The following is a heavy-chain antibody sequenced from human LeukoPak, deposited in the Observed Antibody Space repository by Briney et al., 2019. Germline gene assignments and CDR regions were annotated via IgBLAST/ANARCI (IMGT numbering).Heavy chain of an antibody. CDR1: GYTFSSYA. CDR3: AREGWYYGSGNYYWFDP. D-gene: IGHD3-10*01. Sequence: ASVKVSCKASGYTFSSYAINWVRQAPGQGLEWMGWISAYNGNTNYAQNFQGRVTMTTDTSTSTACMELRSLRSDDTAVYYCAREGWYYGSGNYYWFDPWGQGTLVTVPS. V-gene: IGHV1-18*01. J-gene: IGHJ5*02. CDR2: ISAYNGNT.